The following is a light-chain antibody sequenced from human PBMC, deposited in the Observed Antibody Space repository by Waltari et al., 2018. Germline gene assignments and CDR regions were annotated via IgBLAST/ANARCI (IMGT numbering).Light chain of an antibody. J-gene: IGLJ3*02. V-gene: IGLV2-14*01. CDR2: DVS. CDR1: SRAVGGYHY. CDR3: SSYTSSSTLL. Sequence: SSLTQPASVSGSPGQSITISCTGTSRAVGGYHYVSWYQQHPGKAPKLIIYDVSKRPSGVSNRFSGSKEGNTASLTISGLQAEEEADFYCSSYTSSSTLLFGGGTKLTV.